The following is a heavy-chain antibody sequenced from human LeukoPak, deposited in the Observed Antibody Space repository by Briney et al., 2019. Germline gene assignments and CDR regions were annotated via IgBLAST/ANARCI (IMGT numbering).Heavy chain of an antibody. V-gene: IGHV3-48*01. CDR1: GFIFSSYS. Sequence: GGSLRLSCAASGFIFSSYSMKWVRQAPGKGLEWVSYISSSSTTIYYADSVKGRFTISRDNAKNSLYLQMNSLRAEDTAVYYCIITPQVGATPLVDYWGQGTLVTVSS. D-gene: IGHD1-26*01. CDR3: IITPQVGATPLVDY. CDR2: ISSSSTTI. J-gene: IGHJ4*02.